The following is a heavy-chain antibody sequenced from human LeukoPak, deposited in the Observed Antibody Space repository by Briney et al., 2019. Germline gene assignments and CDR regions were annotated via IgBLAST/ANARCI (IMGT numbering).Heavy chain of an antibody. D-gene: IGHD2-21*02. CDR2: IKQDGTTK. CDR1: GFTFSDYW. CDR3: ARGPSSVVTTG. V-gene: IGHV3-7*01. J-gene: IGHJ4*02. Sequence: GGSLRLSCAASGFTFSDYWMTWVRQAPGKGLEWVTNIKQDGTTKHYVDSVKGRFTISRDNAKRSLYLQMNRLRAEGTALYYCARGPSSVVTTGWGQGTLVVVSS.